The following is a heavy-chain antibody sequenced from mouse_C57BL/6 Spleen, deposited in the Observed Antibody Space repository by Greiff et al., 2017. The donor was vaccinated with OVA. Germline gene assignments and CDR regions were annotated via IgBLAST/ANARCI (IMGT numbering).Heavy chain of an antibody. CDR1: GFNIKDYY. D-gene: IGHD1-1*01. J-gene: IGHJ2*01. CDR3: ARDYGSSPVLFDY. Sequence: EVQLQQSGAELVKPGASVKLSCTASGFNIKDYYMHWVKQRTEQGLEWIGRIDPEDGENKYAPKFPGKATITADTSSNTAYLQLISLTSEDTAVYYCARDYGSSPVLFDYWGQGTTLTVSS. V-gene: IGHV14-2*01. CDR2: IDPEDGEN.